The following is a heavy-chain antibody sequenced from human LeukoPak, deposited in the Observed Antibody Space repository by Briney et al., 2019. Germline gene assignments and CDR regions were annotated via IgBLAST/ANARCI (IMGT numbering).Heavy chain of an antibody. CDR3: ARGRNWFDP. V-gene: IGHV4-34*01. Sequence: PSETLSLTCAVYGGSFSGYYWSWIRQPPGKGLEWIGEINHSGSTNYNPPLKSRVTISVDTSKNQFSLKLSSVTAADTAVYYCARGRNWFDPWGQGTLVTVSS. CDR1: GGSFSGYY. J-gene: IGHJ5*02. CDR2: INHSGST.